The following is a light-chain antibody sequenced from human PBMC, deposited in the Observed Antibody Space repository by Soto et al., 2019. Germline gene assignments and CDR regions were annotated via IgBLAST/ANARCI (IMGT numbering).Light chain of an antibody. Sequence: EVVLTQSPGTLSLSPGERATLSCRASQSLVSSYLAWYQQKPGQAPRLLIYAASSRATGTPDRFSGSGSGTDFILTISRLEPEDFAVYYCQLCGSLPPLPFGGGTKVDIK. CDR2: AAS. V-gene: IGKV3-20*01. J-gene: IGKJ4*01. CDR3: QLCGSLPPLP. CDR1: QSLVSSY.